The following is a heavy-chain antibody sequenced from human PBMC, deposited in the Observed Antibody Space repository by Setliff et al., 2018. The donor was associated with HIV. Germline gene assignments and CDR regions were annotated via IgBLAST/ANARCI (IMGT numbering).Heavy chain of an antibody. CDR2: IYHSGST. CDR1: GYSSSSGYY. CDR3: ARDPHDYGDLPRCFDC. Sequence: SETLSLTCTVSGYSSSSGYYWGWIRQPPGKGLEWIGSIYHSGSTYYNPSLKSRVTISSDTSKNQFSLSLTPVTAADTAVYYCARDPHDYGDLPRCFDCWGQGALVTVSS. V-gene: IGHV4-38-2*02. D-gene: IGHD4-17*01. J-gene: IGHJ4*02.